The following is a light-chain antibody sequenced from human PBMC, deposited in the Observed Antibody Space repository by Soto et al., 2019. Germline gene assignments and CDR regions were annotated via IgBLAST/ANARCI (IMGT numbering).Light chain of an antibody. V-gene: IGKV4-1*01. CDR2: WAS. CDR1: XTILLSSNNKNY. CDR3: QQYYSTPWT. J-gene: IGKJ1*01. Sequence: DIVMTQAPYSLSVALCXXXXVXCXXXXTILLSSNNKNYLGWFQQKPGQPPKLLMSWASVRESGVPDRFSGSGSGTDFTLTISSLQAEDVAVYYCQQYYSTPWTFGQGTKVDIK.